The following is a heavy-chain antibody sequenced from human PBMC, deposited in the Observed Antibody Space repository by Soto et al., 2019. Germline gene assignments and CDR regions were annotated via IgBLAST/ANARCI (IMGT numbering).Heavy chain of an antibody. CDR2: IYYSGST. D-gene: IGHD3-10*01. Sequence: SETLSLTCTVSGGSISSGNSYWSWVRQHPGKGLEWIGYIYYSGSTYYNPSLKSRVTISVDTSKNQFSLKLSSVTAADTAVYYCARGYYYGSGYYYFDYWGQGTLVTVSS. V-gene: IGHV4-31*03. CDR3: ARGYYYGSGYYYFDY. CDR1: GGSISSGNSY. J-gene: IGHJ4*02.